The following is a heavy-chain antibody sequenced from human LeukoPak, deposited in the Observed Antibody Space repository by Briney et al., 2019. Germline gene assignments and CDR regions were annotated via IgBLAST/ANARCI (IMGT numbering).Heavy chain of an antibody. D-gene: IGHD3-3*01. Sequence: ASVKVSCEASGYTFTSYGISWVRQAPGQGLEWMGWISAYNGNTNYAQKLQGRVTMTTDTSTSTAYMELRSLRSDDTAVYYCAREETTEAFTTLDAFDIWGQGTMVTVSS. CDR2: ISAYNGNT. CDR1: GYTFTSYG. J-gene: IGHJ3*02. V-gene: IGHV1-18*01. CDR3: AREETTEAFTTLDAFDI.